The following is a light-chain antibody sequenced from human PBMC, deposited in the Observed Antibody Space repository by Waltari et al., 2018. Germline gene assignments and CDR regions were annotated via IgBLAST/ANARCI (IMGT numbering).Light chain of an antibody. CDR2: AAS. V-gene: IGKV1-9*01. J-gene: IGKJ1*01. Sequence: IQLTQYPSSLSASVGDRVTITCRASQGISNYLAWYQQKPGKAPTLPIYAASTLQRGVQSRFSGSVSGTDFTLTISSLQPEDFATDYCQQLNSYQWTCGQGTKVEIK. CDR1: QGISNY. CDR3: QQLNSYQWT.